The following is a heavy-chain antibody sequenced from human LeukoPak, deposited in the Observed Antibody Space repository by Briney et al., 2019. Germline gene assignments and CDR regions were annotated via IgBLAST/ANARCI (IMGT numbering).Heavy chain of an antibody. CDR2: INPNSGGT. CDR1: GYTFTGYY. Sequence: ASVKVSCKASGYTFTGYYMHWVRQAPGQGLEWMGRINPNSGGTNYAQKFQGRVTMTRDSSISTAYMELSRLRSDGTAVYYCARGPSEISYYYDSSGSDAFDIWGQGTMVTVSS. CDR3: ARGPSEISYYYDSSGSDAFDI. D-gene: IGHD3-22*01. J-gene: IGHJ3*02. V-gene: IGHV1-2*06.